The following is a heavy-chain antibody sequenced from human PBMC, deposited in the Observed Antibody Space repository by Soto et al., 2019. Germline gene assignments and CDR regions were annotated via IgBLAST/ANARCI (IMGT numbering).Heavy chain of an antibody. CDR3: ARPALYYYYMDV. Sequence: SETLSLTCTVSGGSISSYYWSWIRQPPGKGLEWIGYIYYSGSTNYNPSLASRVTISVHTSKNQFSLKLSSVTAADTAVYYCARPALYYYYMDVWGKGTTVTVSS. CDR1: GGSISSYY. J-gene: IGHJ6*03. V-gene: IGHV4-59*08. CDR2: IYYSGST.